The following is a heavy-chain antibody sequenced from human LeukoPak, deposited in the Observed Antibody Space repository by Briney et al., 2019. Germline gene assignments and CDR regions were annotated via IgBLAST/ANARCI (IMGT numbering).Heavy chain of an antibody. Sequence: PGGSLRLSCSVSGFTFSRYAMHWVRQAPGKGLEYVSAISSNGGSTYYADSVKGRFTISRDNSKNTLYLQMSSLRAEDTAVYYCVKDIEAVAGTWWFDPWGQGTLVTVSS. D-gene: IGHD6-19*01. CDR1: GFTFSRYA. CDR2: ISSNGGST. J-gene: IGHJ5*02. V-gene: IGHV3-64D*06. CDR3: VKDIEAVAGTWWFDP.